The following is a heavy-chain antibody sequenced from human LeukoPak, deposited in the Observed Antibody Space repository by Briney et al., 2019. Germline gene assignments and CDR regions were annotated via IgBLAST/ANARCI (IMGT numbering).Heavy chain of an antibody. CDR3: ARFLYGHYSHYFDY. J-gene: IGHJ4*02. CDR2: IYPGDSET. Sequence: GESLKISYRGSGXTFSNYCIGWVRQMPGKGLEGMGIIYPGDSETRYGPPFRGQVTISADKSISTTYLQWSSLEVSDTAMYFCARFLYGHYSHYFDYWGQGTLVTVSS. CDR1: GXTFSNYC. D-gene: IGHD4-17*01. V-gene: IGHV5-51*01.